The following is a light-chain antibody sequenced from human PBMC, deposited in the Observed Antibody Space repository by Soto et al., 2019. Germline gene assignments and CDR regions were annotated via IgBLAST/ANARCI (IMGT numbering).Light chain of an antibody. CDR1: QSISSW. Sequence: DIQMTQSPSTLSASVGDRVTITCRASQSISSWLAWYQQKPGKAPKLLIYKASSLEGGVPSRFSGSGSGTEFTITISSLQPDDFATYYCQQYNSYSWTFGQGTKVEIK. J-gene: IGKJ1*01. V-gene: IGKV1-5*03. CDR3: QQYNSYSWT. CDR2: KAS.